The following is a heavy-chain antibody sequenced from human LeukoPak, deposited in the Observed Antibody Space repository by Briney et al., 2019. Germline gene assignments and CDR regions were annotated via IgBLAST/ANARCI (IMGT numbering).Heavy chain of an antibody. Sequence: GGSPRLSCAASGFSVSNNYMSWVRQAPGKGLEWVSVIYSGGSTYYADSVKGRFTISRDNSKNTLYLQMNSLRVEDTAVYYCARGGSRYFHNWGQGTLVTVSP. CDR3: ARGGSRYFHN. V-gene: IGHV3-66*01. D-gene: IGHD3-10*01. CDR2: IYSGGST. J-gene: IGHJ4*02. CDR1: GFSVSNNY.